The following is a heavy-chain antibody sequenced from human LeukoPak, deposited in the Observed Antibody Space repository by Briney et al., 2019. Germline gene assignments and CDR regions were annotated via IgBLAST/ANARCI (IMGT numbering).Heavy chain of an antibody. V-gene: IGHV4-59*01. J-gene: IGHJ6*03. CDR1: GGSISSYY. D-gene: IGHD2-2*01. Sequence: SETLSLTCTVSGGSISSYYWSWIRQPPGKGLEWIGYIYYSGSTNYNPSLKSRVTISVDTSKNQFSLKLSSVTAADTAVYYCARDKKIVVVPAAMERYYYYYMDVWGKGTTVTVSS. CDR2: IYYSGST. CDR3: ARDKKIVVVPAAMERYYYYYMDV.